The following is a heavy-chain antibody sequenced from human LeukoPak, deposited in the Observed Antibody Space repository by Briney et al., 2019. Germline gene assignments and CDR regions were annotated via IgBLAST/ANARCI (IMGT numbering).Heavy chain of an antibody. CDR1: GYTRTLYY. Sequence: ASVKVSCKASGYTRTLYYLHWVRQAPGQGLEWMGWINADSGVTSYAQNFQGRVTMTRNTSISTVYMDLSSLRSDDTAMYYCARDGSVPYDYWGQGTLVSVSS. J-gene: IGHJ4*02. V-gene: IGHV1-2*02. CDR2: INADSGVT. CDR3: ARDGSVPYDY.